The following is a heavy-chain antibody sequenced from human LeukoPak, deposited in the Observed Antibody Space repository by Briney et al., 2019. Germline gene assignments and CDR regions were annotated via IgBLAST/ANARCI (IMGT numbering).Heavy chain of an antibody. CDR1: GGSFSGYY. CDR3: ARRRGYLVRGVITLSFDY. J-gene: IGHJ4*02. Sequence: SETLSLTCAVYGGSFSGYYWSWIRQPPGKGLKWIGEINHGGSTNYNPSLKSRVTISVATSKNQFSLKLSSVTAADTAVYYCARRRGYLVRGVITLSFDYWGQGTLVTVSS. CDR2: INHGGST. V-gene: IGHV4-34*01. D-gene: IGHD3-10*01.